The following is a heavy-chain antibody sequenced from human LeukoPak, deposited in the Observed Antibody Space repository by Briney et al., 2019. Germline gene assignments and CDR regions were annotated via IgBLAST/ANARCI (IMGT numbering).Heavy chain of an antibody. CDR3: ARDSLQIYYDSSGYHLDAFDN. CDR2: ISGYNGNT. D-gene: IGHD3-22*01. Sequence: ASVKVSCKPSGYTFTSYGISWVRQAPGQGLEWMGWISGYNGNTKYAPKLQGRVTMTTDTSTSTAYMELRSLRSDDTAVYYCARDSLQIYYDSSGYHLDAFDNWGQGTMVTVSS. CDR1: GYTFTSYG. V-gene: IGHV1-18*01. J-gene: IGHJ3*02.